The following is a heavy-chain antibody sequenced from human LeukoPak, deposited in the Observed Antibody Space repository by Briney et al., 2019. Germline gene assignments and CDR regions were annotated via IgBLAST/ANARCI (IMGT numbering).Heavy chain of an antibody. CDR2: IKQDGSES. V-gene: IGHV3-7*03. D-gene: IGHD3-22*01. CDR3: AKGSSYAMIVVYYYMDV. CDR1: GFTFSSYW. Sequence: GGSLRLSCAASGFTFSSYWMSWVRQAPGKGLEWLANIKQDGSESYYVDSVKGRFTISRDNSKNTLYLQMNSLRAEDTAVYYCAKGSSYAMIVVYYYMDVWGKGTTVTISS. J-gene: IGHJ6*03.